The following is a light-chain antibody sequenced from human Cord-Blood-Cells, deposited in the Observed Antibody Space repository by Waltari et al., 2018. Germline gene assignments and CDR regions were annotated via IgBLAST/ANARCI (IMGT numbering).Light chain of an antibody. CDR2: DVS. Sequence: QSALTQPRSVSGSPGQSVTISCTGTSSDVGGYNYVSWHQQHPGKAPKLMIYDVSKRPSGVPDRLSGSKSGNTASLTISGLQAEDEADYYCCSYAGSYTLVFGGGTKLTVL. J-gene: IGLJ2*01. CDR3: CSYAGSYTLV. CDR1: SSDVGGYNY. V-gene: IGLV2-11*01.